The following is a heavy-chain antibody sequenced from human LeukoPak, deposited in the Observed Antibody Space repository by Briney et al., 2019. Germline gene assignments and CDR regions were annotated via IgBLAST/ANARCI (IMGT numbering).Heavy chain of an antibody. J-gene: IGHJ4*02. Sequence: GGSLRLSCAASGFTFSSFAMNWVRQAPGKGLEWVSTMSGDATSTYYADAMKGRFTIPIENSKNTLYLQMNSLRAEDTAVYYCAKRTSGSSWYSSDYWGQGTLVTVSS. CDR1: GFTFSSFA. V-gene: IGHV3-23*01. CDR2: MSGDATST. D-gene: IGHD6-13*01. CDR3: AKRTSGSSWYSSDY.